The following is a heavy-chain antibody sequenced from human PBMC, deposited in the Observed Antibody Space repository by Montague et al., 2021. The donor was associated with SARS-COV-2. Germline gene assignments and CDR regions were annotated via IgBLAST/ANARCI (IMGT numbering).Heavy chain of an antibody. CDR2: INHRGTS. CDR3: ARGRQHFNMIVVVMTGGEYYFDY. CDR1: GGSFSDYF. J-gene: IGHJ4*02. V-gene: IGHV4-34*01. D-gene: IGHD3-22*01. Sequence: SETLSLTCAVYGGSFSDYFWTWIRQPPGKGLEWIGEINHRGTSNYNPSLKSRVSISVDMSKNQISLYLGSVTAADTAVYYCARGRQHFNMIVVVMTGGEYYFDYWGQGTLVTVSS.